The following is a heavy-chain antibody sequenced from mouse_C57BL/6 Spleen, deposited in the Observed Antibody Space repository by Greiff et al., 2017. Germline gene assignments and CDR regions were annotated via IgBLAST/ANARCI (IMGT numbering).Heavy chain of an antibody. Sequence: VHLVESGGGLVKPGGSLKLSCAASGFTFSDYGMHWVRQAPEKGLEWVAYISSGSSSIYYADTVKGRFTISRDNAKNTLFLQMTSLRSEDTAMYYCARPSTGTWLDYWGQGTTLTVSS. V-gene: IGHV5-17*01. J-gene: IGHJ2*01. CDR1: GFTFSDYG. D-gene: IGHD4-1*02. CDR3: ARPSTGTWLDY. CDR2: ISSGSSSI.